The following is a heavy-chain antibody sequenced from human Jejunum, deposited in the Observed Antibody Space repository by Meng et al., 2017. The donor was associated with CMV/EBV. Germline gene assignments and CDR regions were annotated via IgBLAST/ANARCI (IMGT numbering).Heavy chain of an antibody. Sequence: WVRQAPGKGLEWMAVISHDGTDNYYADSVKGRFTISRDNAKNTLYLQMNSLRADDTAMYYCASAAVAYFLETARYMIVPHYYYGLDVWGQGTAVTVSS. CDR2: ISHDGTDN. V-gene: IGHV3-30-3*01. CDR3: ASAAVAYFLETARYMIVPHYYYGLDV. D-gene: IGHD2-21*02. J-gene: IGHJ6*02.